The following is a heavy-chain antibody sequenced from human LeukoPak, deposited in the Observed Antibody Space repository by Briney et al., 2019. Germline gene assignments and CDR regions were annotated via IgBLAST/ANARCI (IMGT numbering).Heavy chain of an antibody. CDR1: GFTFSSYW. CDR2: IKQDGSEK. V-gene: IGHV3-7*05. CDR3: ARDPYSSSWSYGMDV. J-gene: IGHJ6*02. Sequence: GGSLRLSCIASGFTFSSYWMSWVRQTPEKGLEWVANIKQDGSEKVYVDSVKGRFTISRANAENSLYLQMSGLRAEDTAVYYCARDPYSSSWSYGMDVWGQGTTVTVSS. D-gene: IGHD6-13*01.